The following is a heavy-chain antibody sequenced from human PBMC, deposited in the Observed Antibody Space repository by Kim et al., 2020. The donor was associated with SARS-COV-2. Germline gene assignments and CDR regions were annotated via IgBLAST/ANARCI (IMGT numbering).Heavy chain of an antibody. CDR3: ARVVGAWDY. Sequence: GNTKYSQKFQGRVTIHRDTAAGTAYMEVSSLRSEDTAVYCCARVVGAWDYWGQGTLVTVSS. J-gene: IGHJ4*02. V-gene: IGHV1-3*01. D-gene: IGHD1-26*01. CDR2: GNT.